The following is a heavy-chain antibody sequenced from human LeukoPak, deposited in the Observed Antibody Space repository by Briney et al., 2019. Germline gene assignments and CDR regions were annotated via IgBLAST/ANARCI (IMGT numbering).Heavy chain of an antibody. Sequence: GGSLRLSCAASGFTFSNYWMHWVRQAPGKGLVWVSHINSDGSITRYADSVKGRFSISRDNAKNTLYLQMNSLRAEDMAVYYCAELGITMIGGVWGKGTTVTISS. CDR3: AELGITMIGGV. D-gene: IGHD3-10*02. V-gene: IGHV3-74*01. J-gene: IGHJ6*04. CDR2: INSDGSIT. CDR1: GFTFSNYW.